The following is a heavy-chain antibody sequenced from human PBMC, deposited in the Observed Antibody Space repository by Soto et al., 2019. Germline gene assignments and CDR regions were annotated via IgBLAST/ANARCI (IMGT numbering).Heavy chain of an antibody. CDR1: GYTLTAYY. Sequence: VPLVQSGAEVKEPGDSVRVSCEASGYTLTAYYIHWVRQAPGQGLEWMGWINTKFGDTTYAQDFQGRVSMTRDMAISTVYMELSRLTAGDTAIYYCPRNMDYYYGPGSGNGHGFWGQGTTVTVFS. CDR3: PRNMDYYYGPGSGNGHGF. D-gene: IGHD3-10*01. V-gene: IGHV1-2*02. CDR2: INTKFGDT. J-gene: IGHJ6*02.